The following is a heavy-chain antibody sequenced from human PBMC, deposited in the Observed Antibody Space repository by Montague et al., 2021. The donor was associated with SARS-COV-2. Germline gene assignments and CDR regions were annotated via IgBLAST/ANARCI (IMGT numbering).Heavy chain of an antibody. Sequence: SETLSLTCAVYGGSFSDYKWTWIRQSPGKGREWLGQISHSGSANDNPPFKSRVNISVDTAKNQFSVKLTAVDVADKAVYYCARGAPGYWGQGTLVTVSS. CDR3: ARGAPGY. V-gene: IGHV4-34*01. CDR1: GGSFSDYK. CDR2: ISHSGSA. J-gene: IGHJ4*02.